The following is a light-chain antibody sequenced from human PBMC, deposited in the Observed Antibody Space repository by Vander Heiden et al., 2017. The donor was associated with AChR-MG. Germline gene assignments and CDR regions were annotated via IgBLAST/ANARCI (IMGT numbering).Light chain of an antibody. CDR3: QSYDSSLSGSI. CDR2: GNS. J-gene: IGLJ2*01. V-gene: IGLV1-40*01. Sequence: QSVLTQPPSVSGAPGQTVTISCTGSSSNIGAGYDVHWYQQLPGTGPKLLIYGNSNRPSGVPDRFSGSKSGTSASLAITGLQAEDGADYYCQSYDSSLSGSIFGGGTKLTVL. CDR1: SSNIGAGYD.